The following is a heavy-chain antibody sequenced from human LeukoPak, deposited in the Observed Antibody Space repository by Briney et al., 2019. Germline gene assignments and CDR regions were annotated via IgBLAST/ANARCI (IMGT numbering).Heavy chain of an antibody. J-gene: IGHJ4*02. CDR3: ARGPYCSSTSCKGSFDY. CDR2: IYTSGST. CDR1: GGSISSGSHY. Sequence: SQTLSLTCTVSGGSISSGSHYWSWIRQPAGKGLEWIGRIYTSGSTNYNPSLKSRVTISVDTSKNQFSLKLSSVTAADTAVYYCARGPYCSSTSCKGSFDYWGQGTLVTVSS. V-gene: IGHV4-61*02. D-gene: IGHD2-2*01.